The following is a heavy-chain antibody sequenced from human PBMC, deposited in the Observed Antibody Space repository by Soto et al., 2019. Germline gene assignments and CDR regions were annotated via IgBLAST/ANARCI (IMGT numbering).Heavy chain of an antibody. CDR1: RFTLRDYA. V-gene: IGHV3-23*01. Sequence: EVQLLESGGGLVQPGGSLRLSCAASRFTLRDYAMTWVRQAPGKGLEWVSSLSGRGGNTYYADSVKGRFTISRANSENTLFLQMSSLRAEDTATYYCAKPGGVYWYFDLWGRGTLVTVSS. CDR2: LSGRGGNT. J-gene: IGHJ2*01. CDR3: AKPGGVYWYFDL. D-gene: IGHD3-3*01.